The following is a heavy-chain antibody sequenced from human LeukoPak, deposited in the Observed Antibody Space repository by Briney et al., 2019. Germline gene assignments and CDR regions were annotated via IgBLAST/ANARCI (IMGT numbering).Heavy chain of an antibody. CDR1: GGSISSYY. Sequence: SETLSLTCTVSGGSISSYYWSWIRQPAGKGLEWLGRIYTSGSTNYNPSLKSRVTMSVDTSKNQFSLTLSSVTAADTAVYYCARNHDYVAFDSWGQGTLVTVSS. D-gene: IGHD3-16*01. J-gene: IGHJ4*02. CDR3: ARNHDYVAFDS. CDR2: IYTSGST. V-gene: IGHV4-4*07.